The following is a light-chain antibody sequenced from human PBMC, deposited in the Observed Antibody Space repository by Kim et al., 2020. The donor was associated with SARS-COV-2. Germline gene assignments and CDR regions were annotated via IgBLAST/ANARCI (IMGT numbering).Light chain of an antibody. J-gene: IGKJ1*01. CDR1: QSISSY. Sequence: ASVGDRATITCRASQSISSYLNWYQQKPGKAPKLLIYAASSLQSGVPSRFSGSGSGTDFTLTISSLQPEDFATYYCQQSYSTPWTFGQGTKVEIK. CDR3: QQSYSTPWT. CDR2: AAS. V-gene: IGKV1-39*01.